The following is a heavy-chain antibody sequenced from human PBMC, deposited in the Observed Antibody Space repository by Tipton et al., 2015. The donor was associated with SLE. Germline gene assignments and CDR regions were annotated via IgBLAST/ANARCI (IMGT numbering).Heavy chain of an antibody. CDR1: GGSISTYY. CDR3: ARGLYYYYGMDV. J-gene: IGHJ6*02. V-gene: IGHV4-59*01. CDR2: ISYSGST. Sequence: GLVKPSETLSLTCTVSGGSISTYYWSWIRQPPGRGLVWLGYISYSGSTNYNPSLKSRVTISVDTSKNQFSLKLTSVTAADTAVYYCARGLYYYYGMDVWGQGTTVTVSS.